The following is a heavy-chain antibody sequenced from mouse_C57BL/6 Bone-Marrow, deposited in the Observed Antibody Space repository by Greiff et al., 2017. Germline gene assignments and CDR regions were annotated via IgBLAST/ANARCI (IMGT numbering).Heavy chain of an antibody. CDR3: ARGNYYAMDY. CDR2: IYPRSGNT. D-gene: IGHD2-1*01. J-gene: IGHJ4*01. Sequence: VQLQQSGAELARPGASVKLSCKASGYTFTSYGISWVKQRTGQGLEWIGEIYPRSGNTYYNEKFKGKATLTADKSSSPAYMELRSLTSEDSAVYFCARGNYYAMDYWGQGTSVTVSS. V-gene: IGHV1-81*01. CDR1: GYTFTSYG.